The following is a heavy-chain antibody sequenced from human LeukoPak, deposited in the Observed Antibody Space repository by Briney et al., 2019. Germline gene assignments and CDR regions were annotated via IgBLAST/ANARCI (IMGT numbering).Heavy chain of an antibody. CDR3: ARHRIAAAGTDY. J-gene: IGHJ4*02. V-gene: IGHV4-39*01. D-gene: IGHD6-13*01. CDR1: GGSHNSSSYY. CDR2: IYYSGST. Sequence: SETLSLTRTVSGGSHNSSSYYWGWVRPPPGEGLGGIGSIYYSGSTYYNPSLKSRVTISVDTSKNQFSLKLSSVTAADTAVYYCARHRIAAAGTDYWGQGTLVTVSS.